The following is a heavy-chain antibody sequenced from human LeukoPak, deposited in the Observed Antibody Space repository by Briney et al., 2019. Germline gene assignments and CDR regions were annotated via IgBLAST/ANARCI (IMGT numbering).Heavy chain of an antibody. CDR3: ARFALKTPPTD. Sequence: PGGSLRLSCAASGFTFSSYSMNWVRQAPGKGLEWVSSISSSSTYIYYADSVKGRFTISRDNAKNSLFLQMNSLRAEDTAVYYCARFALKTPPTDWGQGTLVTVSS. J-gene: IGHJ4*02. CDR1: GFTFSSYS. V-gene: IGHV3-21*01. CDR2: ISSSSTYI.